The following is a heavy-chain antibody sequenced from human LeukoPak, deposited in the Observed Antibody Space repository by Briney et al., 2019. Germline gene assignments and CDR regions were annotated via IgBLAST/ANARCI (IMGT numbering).Heavy chain of an antibody. CDR2: ISGSGGST. Sequence: GGSLRLSCAASGFTFSSYAMSWVRQAPGKGLEWVSAISGSGGSTYYADSVKGRFTISRDNSKNTLYLQMNSLRAEDTAVYYCAKDRSYCSSTSCHALWVKYYFDYWGQGTLVTVSS. V-gene: IGHV3-23*01. D-gene: IGHD2-2*01. J-gene: IGHJ4*02. CDR3: AKDRSYCSSTSCHALWVKYYFDY. CDR1: GFTFSSYA.